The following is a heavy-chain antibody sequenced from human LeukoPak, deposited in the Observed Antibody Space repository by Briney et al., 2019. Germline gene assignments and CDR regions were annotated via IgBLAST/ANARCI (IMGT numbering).Heavy chain of an antibody. CDR1: GGTFSSYA. CDR3: ARFIAAAGTPFAFDI. Sequence: ASVKVSCKASGGTFSSYAISWVRQAPGQGLEWMGRIIPIFGTANYAQKFQGRVTITTDESTSTAYMELSSLRSEDTAVYYRARFIAAAGTPFAFDIWGQGTMVTVSS. D-gene: IGHD6-13*01. V-gene: IGHV1-69*05. CDR2: IIPIFGTA. J-gene: IGHJ3*02.